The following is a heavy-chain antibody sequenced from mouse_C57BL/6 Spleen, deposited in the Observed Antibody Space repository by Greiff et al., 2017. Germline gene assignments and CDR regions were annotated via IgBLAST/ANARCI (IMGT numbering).Heavy chain of an antibody. CDR1: GFTFSDYY. D-gene: IGHD2-10*02. CDR3: ARDKGRYGGFAY. Sequence: EVHLVESEGGLVQPGSSMKLSCTASGFTFSDYYMAWVRQVPEKGLEWVANINYDGSSTYYLDSLKSRFIISRDNAKNILYLQMSSLKSEDTATYYCARDKGRYGGFAYWGQGTLVTVSA. J-gene: IGHJ3*01. CDR2: INYDGSST. V-gene: IGHV5-16*01.